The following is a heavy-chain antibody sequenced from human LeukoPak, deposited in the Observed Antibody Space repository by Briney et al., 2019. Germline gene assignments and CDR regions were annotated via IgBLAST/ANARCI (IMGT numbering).Heavy chain of an antibody. J-gene: IGHJ4*02. CDR1: GFTFSSYE. CDR3: VKNGAIVPLYYFDC. CDR2: ISRSGSTR. D-gene: IGHD2-2*01. V-gene: IGHV3-48*03. Sequence: GGSLRLSCAASGFTFSSYEMNWVRQAPGKGLEWVSYISRSGSTRTYADSVKGRFTISRDNFKDTLYLQLNSLRAEDTAVYSCVKNGAIVPLYYFDCWGLGTLVIVSS.